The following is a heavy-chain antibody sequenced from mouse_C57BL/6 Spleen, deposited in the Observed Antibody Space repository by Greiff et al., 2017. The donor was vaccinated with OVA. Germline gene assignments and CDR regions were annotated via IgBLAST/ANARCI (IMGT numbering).Heavy chain of an antibody. CDR2: IYPGSGTT. J-gene: IGHJ4*01. V-gene: IGHV1-55*01. CDR3: ERSGDYDGRGAMDY. CDR1: GYTFTSYW. Sequence: QVQLQQPGAELVKPGASVKMSCKASGYTFTSYWITWVKQRPGQGLEWIGVIYPGSGTTNYNEKFKSKATLTVDTSSSTAYMQLSSLTSEDSAVDDCERSGDYDGRGAMDYWGQGTSVTVSS. D-gene: IGHD2-4*01.